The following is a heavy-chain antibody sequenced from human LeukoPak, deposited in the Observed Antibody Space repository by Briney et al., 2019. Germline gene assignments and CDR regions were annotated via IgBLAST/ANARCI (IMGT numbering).Heavy chain of an antibody. CDR1: GFTFSSYA. Sequence: GGSLRLSCAASGFTFSSYAMSWVRQAPGKGLEWVSAISGSGGSTYYADSVKGRFTISRDNSKNTLYLHMNSLRAEDTAVYYCAKDPEYSSSWYYDYWGQGTLVTVSS. V-gene: IGHV3-23*01. D-gene: IGHD6-13*01. J-gene: IGHJ4*02. CDR2: ISGSGGST. CDR3: AKDPEYSSSWYYDY.